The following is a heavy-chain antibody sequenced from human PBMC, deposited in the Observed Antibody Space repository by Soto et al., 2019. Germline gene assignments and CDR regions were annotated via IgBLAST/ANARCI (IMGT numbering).Heavy chain of an antibody. CDR1: GGSISSSY. CDR2: IYYSVTT. V-gene: IGHV4-59*01. Sequence: SETLSLTCTVSGGSISSSYWSWIRQPPGKGLEWIGYIYYSVTTNYNPSLKSRVTISVDTSKNQFSLKLSSVTAADTAAYYCARASSGWYPTSLWGPGPLVTVSS. D-gene: IGHD6-19*01. CDR3: ARASSGWYPTSL. J-gene: IGHJ4*02.